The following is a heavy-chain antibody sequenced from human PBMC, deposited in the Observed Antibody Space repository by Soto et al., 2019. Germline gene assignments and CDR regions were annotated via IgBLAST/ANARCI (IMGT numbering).Heavy chain of an antibody. CDR1: GFIFSDYG. Sequence: PGGSLRLSCAASGFIFSDYGMQWVRQAPGKGLEWMAIISSDGSDKYYADSVKGRFTISRDNSKNTLYLQMNSLRVEDTAVYYCAKNHLPQSYYDLPWFDPWGQGTLVTVSS. CDR2: ISSDGSDK. J-gene: IGHJ5*02. CDR3: AKNHLPQSYYDLPWFDP. V-gene: IGHV3-30*18. D-gene: IGHD3-3*01.